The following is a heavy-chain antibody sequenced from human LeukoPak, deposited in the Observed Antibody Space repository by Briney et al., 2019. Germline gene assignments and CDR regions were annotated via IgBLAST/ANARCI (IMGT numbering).Heavy chain of an antibody. CDR2: IYSSGST. J-gene: IGHJ4*02. CDR3: ARGGSSGYYYG. V-gene: IGHV4-59*12. Sequence: SETLSLTCIVSGGSISSYYWSWIRQPPGKGLEWIGYIYSSGSTNYNPSLKSRVTMSVDTSKNQFSLKLTSMTAADTAVYYCARGGSSGYYYGWGQGTLVTVSS. CDR1: GGSISSYY. D-gene: IGHD3-22*01.